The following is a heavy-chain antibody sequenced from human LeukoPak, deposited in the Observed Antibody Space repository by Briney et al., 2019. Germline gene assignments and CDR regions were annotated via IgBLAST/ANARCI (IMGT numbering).Heavy chain of an antibody. CDR2: IKHDGSEK. Sequence: GGSLRLSCAASGFPFSYYFMTWIRQAPGKGLEWVASIKHDGSEKYYVDSEKGRFTISRDDAKNSLYLQMNSLRAEDTAVYYCARDRDSSGSWEVNFDHWGQGTLVAVSS. CDR1: GFPFSYYF. J-gene: IGHJ4*02. V-gene: IGHV3-7*01. CDR3: ARDRDSSGSWEVNFDH. D-gene: IGHD6-13*01.